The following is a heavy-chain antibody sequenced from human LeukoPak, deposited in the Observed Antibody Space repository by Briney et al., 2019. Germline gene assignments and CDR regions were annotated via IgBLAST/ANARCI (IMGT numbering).Heavy chain of an antibody. CDR1: GFTVSSNY. Sequence: GGSLRLSCAASGFTVSSNYMSWVRQAPGKGLEWVSVIYSGGSTYYADSVKGRFTISRDNSKNTLYLQMNGLRAEDTAVYYCARDALPGYYYYGMDVWGQGTTVTVSS. J-gene: IGHJ6*02. CDR3: ARDALPGYYYYGMDV. CDR2: IYSGGST. V-gene: IGHV3-66*01.